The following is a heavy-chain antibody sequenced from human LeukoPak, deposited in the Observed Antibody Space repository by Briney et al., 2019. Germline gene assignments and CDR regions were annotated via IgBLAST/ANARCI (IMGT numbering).Heavy chain of an antibody. CDR1: GGSISSGDYY. Sequence: SETLSLTCTVSGGSISSGDYYWNWIRQPPGKGLEWIGYIYYSGSTNYNPSLKSRVTMSVDTSKNQFSLKMRSVTAADTAVYYCARANYDGSDYWGQGTLVTVSS. CDR3: ARANYDGSDY. J-gene: IGHJ4*02. V-gene: IGHV4-61*08. CDR2: IYYSGST. D-gene: IGHD3-22*01.